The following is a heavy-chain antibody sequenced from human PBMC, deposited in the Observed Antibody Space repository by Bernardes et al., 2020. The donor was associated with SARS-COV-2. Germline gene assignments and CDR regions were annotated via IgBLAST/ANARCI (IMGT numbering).Heavy chain of an antibody. V-gene: IGHV4-34*01. J-gene: IGHJ5*02. D-gene: IGHD3-3*01. Sequence: LSLTCAVYGGYFSSHYWAWIRQPPGRGLEWVGEINHSGSSTYNPSLKSPVTLSVDTSKMQFSLKLTSVNAADMAVYYCARGASFGFLSAYSFGRGGPFDPWGQGVLVTVAS. CDR1: GGYFSSHY. CDR3: ARGASFGFLSAYSFGRGGPFDP. CDR2: INHSGSS.